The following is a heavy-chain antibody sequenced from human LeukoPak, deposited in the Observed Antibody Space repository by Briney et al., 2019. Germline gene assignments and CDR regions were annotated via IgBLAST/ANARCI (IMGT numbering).Heavy chain of an antibody. J-gene: IGHJ4*02. D-gene: IGHD2-2*01. V-gene: IGHV4-34*01. Sequence: SETLSLTCAVYGGSFSGYYWSWIRQPPGKGLEWIGEINHSGSTNYNPSLKSRVTISVDTSKNRFSLKLTSVTAADTAVYYCARGPCSTTSCYARFWGQGTLVTVSS. CDR3: ARGPCSTTSCYARF. CDR1: GGSFSGYY. CDR2: INHSGST.